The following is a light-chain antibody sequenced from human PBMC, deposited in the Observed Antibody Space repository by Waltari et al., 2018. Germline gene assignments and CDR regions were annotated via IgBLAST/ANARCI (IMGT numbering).Light chain of an antibody. CDR2: DVS. CDR1: SSDIGGYNY. Sequence: QSALTQPRPVSGSPGQSVTISCTGGSSDIGGYNYVSWYQQHPGKAPKLMIFDVSKRPSGVSDRFSGSKSGNTAPLTIFGLRAEDETDYYCCSYAGSYTGVFGGGTKLTVL. V-gene: IGLV2-11*01. CDR3: CSYAGSYTGV. J-gene: IGLJ3*02.